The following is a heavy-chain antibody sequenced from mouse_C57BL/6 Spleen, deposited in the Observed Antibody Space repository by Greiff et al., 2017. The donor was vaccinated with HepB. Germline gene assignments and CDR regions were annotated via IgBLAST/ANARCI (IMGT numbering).Heavy chain of an antibody. V-gene: IGHV1-7*01. D-gene: IGHD4-1*01. Sequence: QVQLKESGAELAKPGASVKLSCKASGYTFTSYWMHWVKQRPGQGLDWIGYINPSSGYTKYNQKFKDKATLTADKSSSTAYMQLSSLTYEDSAVYYCAREGVRTGLGAWFAYWGQRTLVTVSA. CDR1: GYTFTSYW. CDR3: AREGVRTGLGAWFAY. CDR2: INPSSGYT. J-gene: IGHJ3*01.